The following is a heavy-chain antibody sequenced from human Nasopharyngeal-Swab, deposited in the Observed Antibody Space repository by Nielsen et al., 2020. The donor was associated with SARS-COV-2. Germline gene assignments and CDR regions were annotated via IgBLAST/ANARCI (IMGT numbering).Heavy chain of an antibody. D-gene: IGHD3-3*01. CDR2: ITSDGDTT. CDR1: GFSFDDFA. J-gene: IGHJ4*02. V-gene: IGHV3-43D*03. CDR3: AKPTIFGAEIDY. Sequence: GESLKISCAASGFSFDDFAMHWVRQAPGKGLEWVSLITSDGDTTLYADSVKGRFTISRDNNRNSLYLQMNSLRLEDTAFYYCAKPTIFGAEIDYWGQGTLVTVSS.